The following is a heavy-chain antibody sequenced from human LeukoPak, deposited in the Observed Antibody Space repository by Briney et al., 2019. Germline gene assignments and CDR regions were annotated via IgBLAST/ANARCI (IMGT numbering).Heavy chain of an antibody. J-gene: IGHJ3*02. CDR1: GYTFTGYY. CDR3: ARLWGKFDAFDI. CDR2: IYPNSGVT. D-gene: IGHD7-27*01. Sequence: ASVKASCKTSGYTFTGYYMHWVRQAPGQGLEWMGWIYPNSGVTNSPQKFQGRVTMTRDTSISTAYMELSSLRSDDTAVYYCARLWGKFDAFDIWGQGKTVTVSS. V-gene: IGHV1-2*02.